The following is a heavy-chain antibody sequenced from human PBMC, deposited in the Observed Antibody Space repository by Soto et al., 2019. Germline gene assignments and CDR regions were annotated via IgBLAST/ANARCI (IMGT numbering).Heavy chain of an antibody. CDR3: VKRGRNWGAFDF. CDR1: GFILNNYA. J-gene: IGHJ3*01. D-gene: IGHD7-27*01. CDR2: IGGTDGDSDGVP. Sequence: VQLLESGGDLVQPGGPLRLSCVASGFILNNYAMSWVRQAPGKGLEWVSTIGGTDGDSDGVPWYEDSVKRRFTIFRVSQANTVFLPIDNLRAEDSALYYCVKRGRNWGAFDFWGQGTTVVVSS. V-gene: IGHV3-23*01.